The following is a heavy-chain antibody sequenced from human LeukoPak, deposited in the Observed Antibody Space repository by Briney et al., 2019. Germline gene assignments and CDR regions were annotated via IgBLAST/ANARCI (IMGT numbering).Heavy chain of an antibody. V-gene: IGHV1-8*01. D-gene: IGHD3-10*01. Sequence: ASVKVSCKASGYTFTSYDINWVRQATGQGLERMGWMNPNSGNTGYAQKFQGRVTMTGNTSISTAYMELSSLRSEDTAVYYCARMVRGVIPDYYYYGMDVWGQGTTVTVSS. J-gene: IGHJ6*02. CDR2: MNPNSGNT. CDR3: ARMVRGVIPDYYYYGMDV. CDR1: GYTFTSYD.